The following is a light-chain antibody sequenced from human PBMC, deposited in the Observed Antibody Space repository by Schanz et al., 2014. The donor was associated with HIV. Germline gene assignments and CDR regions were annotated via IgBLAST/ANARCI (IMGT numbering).Light chain of an antibody. V-gene: IGLV2-14*02. CDR1: SNDVGIYNL. CDR3: SSYTSSSTYV. J-gene: IGLJ1*01. Sequence: QSALTQPASVSGSPGQSITISCTGTSNDVGIYNLLSWYQQHPGKAPKLTIYEVSKRPSGVSNRFSGSKSGNTASLTISGLQAEDEADYYCSSYTSSSTYVFGTGTKLTVL. CDR2: EVS.